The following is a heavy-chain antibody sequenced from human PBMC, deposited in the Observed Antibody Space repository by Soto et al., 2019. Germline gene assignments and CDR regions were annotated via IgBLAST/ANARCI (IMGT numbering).Heavy chain of an antibody. CDR3: AKDMESGYRHAPFDY. V-gene: IGHV3-30*18. CDR2: ISYDGRNK. CDR1: GFTFSSYG. J-gene: IGHJ4*02. D-gene: IGHD5-12*01. Sequence: GGSLRLSCAASGFTFSSYGMHWVRQAPGKGLEWVAVISYDGRNKYYADSVKGRFTISRDNSKNTLYLQMNSLRAEDTALYYCAKDMESGYRHAPFDYWGEGTLVTLSS.